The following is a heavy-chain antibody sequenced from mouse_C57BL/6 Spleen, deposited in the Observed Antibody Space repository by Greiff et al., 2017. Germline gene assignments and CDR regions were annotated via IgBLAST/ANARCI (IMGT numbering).Heavy chain of an antibody. J-gene: IGHJ4*01. CDR2: IDPSDSYT. V-gene: IGHV1-50*01. Sequence: VQLQQPGAELVKPGASVKLSCKASGYTFTSYWMQWVKQRPGQGLEWIGEIDPSDSYTNYNQKFKGQATLTVDTSASTAYMQLSSLTSEDSAVYYCARRGYSNYFYYAMDYWGQGTSVTVSS. CDR1: GYTFTSYW. D-gene: IGHD2-5*01. CDR3: ARRGYSNYFYYAMDY.